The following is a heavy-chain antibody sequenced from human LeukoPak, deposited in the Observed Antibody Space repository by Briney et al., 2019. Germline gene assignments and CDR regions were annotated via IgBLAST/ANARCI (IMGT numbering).Heavy chain of an antibody. CDR2: ISYDGREK. Sequence: GGSLRLSCAASGFTFSAYGMHWARQAPGKGLEWVAIISYDGREKYYADSVKGRFTISRNSSISTVHLQMNSLGLEDTAVYYCAKSFAVTTHSYYGIDVWGQGSTVTVSS. CDR3: AKSFAVTTHSYYGIDV. CDR1: GFTFSAYG. D-gene: IGHD4-17*01. V-gene: IGHV3-30*18. J-gene: IGHJ6*02.